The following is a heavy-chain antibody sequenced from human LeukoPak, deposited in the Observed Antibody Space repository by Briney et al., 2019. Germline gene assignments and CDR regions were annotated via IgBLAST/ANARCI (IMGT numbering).Heavy chain of an antibody. J-gene: IGHJ6*03. V-gene: IGHV3-23*01. CDR1: GFTFSSYA. CDR2: ISGSGGST. CDR3: AKVGVTMVRGVLPPWYYHMDV. Sequence: GGSLRLSCAASGFTFSSYAMSWVRQAPGKGLEWVSAISGSGGSTYYADSVKGRFTISRDNSKSTLYLQMNSLRAEDTAVYYCAKVGVTMVRGVLPPWYYHMDVWGKGTTVTVSS. D-gene: IGHD3-10*01.